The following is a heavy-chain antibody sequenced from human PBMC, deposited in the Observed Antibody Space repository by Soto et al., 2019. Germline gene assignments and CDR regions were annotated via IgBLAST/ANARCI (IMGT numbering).Heavy chain of an antibody. CDR1: GYTFTSYG. V-gene: IGHV1-18*01. Sequence: ASVKVSCKASGYTFTSYGIIWVRQAPDQGLEWMGWISAYNGNTFYAQKFQGRVTATTDASTSTVYMDLRSLRSDDTAVYYCARKPTGSPADYWGQGTLVTVSS. CDR2: ISAYNGNT. D-gene: IGHD3-9*01. J-gene: IGHJ4*02. CDR3: ARKPTGSPADY.